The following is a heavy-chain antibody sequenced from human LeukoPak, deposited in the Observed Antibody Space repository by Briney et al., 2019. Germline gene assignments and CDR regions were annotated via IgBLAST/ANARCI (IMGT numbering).Heavy chain of an antibody. D-gene: IGHD2-15*01. Sequence: GASVKVSCKASGYTFTSYGISWVRQAPGQGLEWMGWISAYNGNTNYAQKLQGRDTMTTDTSTSTAYMELRSLRSDDTAVYYCARNLGYCSGGSCYAHYYYGMDVWGQGTTVTVSS. J-gene: IGHJ6*02. CDR3: ARNLGYCSGGSCYAHYYYGMDV. CDR1: GYTFTSYG. V-gene: IGHV1-18*01. CDR2: ISAYNGNT.